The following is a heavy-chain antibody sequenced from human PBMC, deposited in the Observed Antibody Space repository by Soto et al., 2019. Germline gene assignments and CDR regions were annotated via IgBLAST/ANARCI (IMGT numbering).Heavy chain of an antibody. V-gene: IGHV3-30*18. Sequence: PGGSLRLSCAASGFTFSSYGMHWVRQAPGKGLEWVAVISYDGSNKYYADSVKGRFTISRDNSKNTLYLQMNGLRAEDTAVYYCAKDPSRRLSYFDYWGQGTLVTVSS. D-gene: IGHD3-16*01. CDR2: ISYDGSNK. CDR3: AKDPSRRLSYFDY. J-gene: IGHJ4*02. CDR1: GFTFSSYG.